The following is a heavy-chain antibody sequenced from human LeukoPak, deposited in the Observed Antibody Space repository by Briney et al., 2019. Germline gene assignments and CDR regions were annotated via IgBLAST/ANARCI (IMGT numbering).Heavy chain of an antibody. V-gene: IGHV4-39*01. CDR3: ERSDLINYDSRAHGGLDC. CDR2: IYYSGTT. J-gene: IGHJ4*02. D-gene: IGHD3-22*01. Sequence: SETLSLTCTVSGGSISSSSHYWGWIRQPPGKGLEWIGSIYYSGTTYSNPSLKSRVTISVDTSKNQFSLNLSSVTAEDTAVYYCERSDLINYDSRAHGGLDCWGQGTLVTVSS. CDR1: GGSISSSSHY.